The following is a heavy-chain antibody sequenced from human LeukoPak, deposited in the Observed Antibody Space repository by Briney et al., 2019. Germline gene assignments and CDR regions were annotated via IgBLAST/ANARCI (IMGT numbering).Heavy chain of an antibody. J-gene: IGHJ2*01. V-gene: IGHV4-59*01. CDR2: IYYSGST. Sequence: PSETLSLTCTVSGGSISSYYWSWLRQPPGKGLEWIAYIYYSGSTNYNPSLKSRVTISVDTSKNQFSLKVTSVTAADTAVYYCARVYYSNSYDYWYFDLWGRGTLVTVSS. CDR3: ARVYYSNSYDYWYFDL. D-gene: IGHD6-13*01. CDR1: GGSISSYY.